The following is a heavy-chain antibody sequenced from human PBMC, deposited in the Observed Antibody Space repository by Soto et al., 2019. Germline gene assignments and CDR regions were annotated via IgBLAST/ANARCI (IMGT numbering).Heavy chain of an antibody. Sequence: QLQLQESGPGLVKPSETLSLTCTVSGGSISSSSSYWGWIRQPPGKGLEWIGYIYYSGSTNYNPSLKSTVTITVDTDKNQFPRPLNSVTAAYTAVYYCARQPTGAPTVTSVITWFDPCGQGALVTVSS. D-gene: IGHD4-17*01. CDR1: GGSISSSSSY. CDR2: IYYSGST. V-gene: IGHV4-39*01. CDR3: ARQPTGAPTVTSVITWFDP. J-gene: IGHJ5*02.